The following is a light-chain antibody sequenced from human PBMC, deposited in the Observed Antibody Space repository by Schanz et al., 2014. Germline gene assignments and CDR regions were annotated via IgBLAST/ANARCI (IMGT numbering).Light chain of an antibody. CDR1: HNINTH. V-gene: IGKV1-39*01. J-gene: IGKJ4*01. CDR3: QHSFIVPS. Sequence: DTQVTQSPPSLSASVGDRVTITCRARHNINTHLSWYQQRPGKAPKLLIYAVSKLQIGTPSRFSGAGNGTEFSLTINNFQPEDFATYFCQHSFIVPSFGGGTKVDMK. CDR2: AVS.